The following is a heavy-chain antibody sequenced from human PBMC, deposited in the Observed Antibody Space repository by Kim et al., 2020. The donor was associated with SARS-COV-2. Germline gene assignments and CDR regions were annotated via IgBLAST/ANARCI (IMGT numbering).Heavy chain of an antibody. CDR1: GFTCSNYG. CDR3: AREGHGGEGFDI. D-gene: IGHD2-21*01. J-gene: IGHJ3*02. CDR2: ISDRSFR. V-gene: IGHV3-21*01. Sequence: GGSLRLSCAASGFTCSNYGVNWVRQAPGKGLEWVSSISDRSFRYYADSVKGRFTISRDDSKNSLYLQIHSLRVEDTAIYYCAREGHGGEGFDIWGQGTMVTVSS.